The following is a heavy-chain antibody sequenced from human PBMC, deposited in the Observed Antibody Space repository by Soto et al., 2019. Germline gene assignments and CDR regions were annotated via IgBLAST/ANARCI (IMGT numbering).Heavy chain of an antibody. J-gene: IGHJ6*02. CDR1: GFTFSSYA. D-gene: IGHD3-3*01. Sequence: QVQLVESGGGVVQPGRSLRLSCAASGFTFSSYAMHWVRQAPGKGLEWVAVISYDGSNKYYADSVKGRFTISRDNSKYTLYLQINSSRAEDTAVYYCARAIHYDFWSGYWSNYYYYGMDVWGQGTTVTVSS. V-gene: IGHV3-30-3*01. CDR2: ISYDGSNK. CDR3: ARAIHYDFWSGYWSNYYYYGMDV.